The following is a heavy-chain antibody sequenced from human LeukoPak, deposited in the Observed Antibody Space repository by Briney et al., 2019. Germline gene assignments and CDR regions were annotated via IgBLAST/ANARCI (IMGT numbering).Heavy chain of an antibody. J-gene: IGHJ4*02. Sequence: PSETLSLTCAVYGGSFSSYYWGWIRQPPGKGLEWIGSIYYSGSTYYNPSLKSRVTISVDTSKNQFSLKLSSVTAADTAVYYCARLKGGYDSSGYYDYWGQGTLVTVSS. D-gene: IGHD3-22*01. CDR3: ARLKGGYDSSGYYDY. CDR1: GGSFSSYY. V-gene: IGHV4-39*01. CDR2: IYYSGST.